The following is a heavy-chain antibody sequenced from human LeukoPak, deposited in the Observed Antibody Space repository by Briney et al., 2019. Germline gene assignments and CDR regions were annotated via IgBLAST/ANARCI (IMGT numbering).Heavy chain of an antibody. D-gene: IGHD3-22*01. CDR2: IKQDGSKK. J-gene: IGHJ4*02. V-gene: IGHV3-7*03. CDR3: ATPLDYYDSSGYHQGGD. CDR1: GFTFTSYW. Sequence: GGSLRLSCAASGFTFTSYWMSWVRQAPGKGLEWVANIKQDGSKKNYVDSVKGRFTISRDNAKNSLYLQMNSLRAEDTAVYYCATPLDYYDSSGYHQGGDWGQGTLVTVSS.